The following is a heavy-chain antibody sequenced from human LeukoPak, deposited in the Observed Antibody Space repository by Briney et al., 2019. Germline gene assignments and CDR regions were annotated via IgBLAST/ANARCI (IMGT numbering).Heavy chain of an antibody. D-gene: IGHD6-13*01. CDR1: GGSFSGYY. J-gene: IGHJ4*02. CDR2: INHSGST. CDR3: ARGRYLTTGGGAAAGFLDY. Sequence: PSETLSLTCGVSGGSFSGYYWNWIRQPPGKGLEWIGEINHSGSTNYNPSLKSRITISVDTSQKQFSLRLSSVTAADTAVYYCARGRYLTTGGGAAAGFLDYWGQGTLVTVSS. V-gene: IGHV4-34*01.